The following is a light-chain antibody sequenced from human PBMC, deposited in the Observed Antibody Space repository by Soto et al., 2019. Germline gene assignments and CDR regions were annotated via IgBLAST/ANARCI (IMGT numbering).Light chain of an antibody. CDR1: QAIYNY. Sequence: DIPLTQSPSFLSASVGDRVTITCRASQAIYNYLAWYQQKPGKAPKLLIYSASTLQSGVPSRFSGSGSGTEFTLKISGLQAEVSAIYYCQKLKSYTFGGGTKVEI. V-gene: IGKV1-9*01. CDR3: QKLKSYT. CDR2: SAS. J-gene: IGKJ4*01.